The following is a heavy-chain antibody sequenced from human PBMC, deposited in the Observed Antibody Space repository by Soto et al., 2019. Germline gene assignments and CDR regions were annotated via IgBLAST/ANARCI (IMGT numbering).Heavy chain of an antibody. CDR3: ARDPDIVVVPAAREQDFDY. CDR1: GYTFTSYG. CDR2: ISAYSGNT. D-gene: IGHD2-2*01. V-gene: IGHV1-18*01. J-gene: IGHJ4*02. Sequence: VASVKVSCKASGYTFTSYGISWVRQAPGQGLEWMGWISAYSGNTNYAQKLQGRVTMTTDTSTSTAYMELRSLRSDDTAVYYCARDPDIVVVPAAREQDFDYWGQGTLVTVSS.